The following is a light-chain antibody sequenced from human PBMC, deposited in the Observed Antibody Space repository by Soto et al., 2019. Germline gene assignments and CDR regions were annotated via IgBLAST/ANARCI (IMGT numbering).Light chain of an antibody. V-gene: IGKV2-28*01. J-gene: IGKJ4*01. Sequence: DTVMTQSPLSLPVTPGEPASISCRSSQSLLHRNGYNYLDWYLQKSGQSPQLLIYLGSNRASGVPDRFIGSGSGTDFTLKISRVAAEDVGVYYCMQALQTPTFGGGTKVEIK. CDR1: QSLLHRNGYNY. CDR3: MQALQTPT. CDR2: LGS.